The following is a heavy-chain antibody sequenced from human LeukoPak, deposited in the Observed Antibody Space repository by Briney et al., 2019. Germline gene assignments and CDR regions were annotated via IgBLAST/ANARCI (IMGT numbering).Heavy chain of an antibody. J-gene: IGHJ4*02. D-gene: IGHD5-24*01. CDR3: ARDSRDGYNNFDY. CDR2: INPNNGGT. V-gene: IGHV1-2*02. Sequence: GASVKVSFKASGYTFTVHYMHWVRQAPGQGLEWMGWINPNNGGTNSAQKFQGRVTMTRDTSITTAYMEVSRLGSDDTAVYYCARDSRDGYNNFDYWGQGTLVTVSS. CDR1: GYTFTVHY.